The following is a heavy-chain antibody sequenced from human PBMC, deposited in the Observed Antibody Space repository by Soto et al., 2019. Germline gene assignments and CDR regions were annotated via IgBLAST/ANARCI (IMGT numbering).Heavy chain of an antibody. V-gene: IGHV3-48*02. Sequence: GGSLRLSCAASGFTFSSYSMNWVRQAPGKGLEWVSYISSSSSTIYYADSVKGRFTISRDNAKNSLYLQMNSLRDEDTAVYYCAREDGSYHKRSALYGYWGQGTLVTVSS. D-gene: IGHD1-26*01. J-gene: IGHJ4*02. CDR1: GFTFSSYS. CDR2: ISSSSSTI. CDR3: AREDGSYHKRSALYGY.